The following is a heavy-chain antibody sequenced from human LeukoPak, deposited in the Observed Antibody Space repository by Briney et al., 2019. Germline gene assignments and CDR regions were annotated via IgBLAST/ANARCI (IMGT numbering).Heavy chain of an antibody. CDR1: GFTFSSYE. Sequence: GGSLRLSCAASGFTFSSYEMNWVRQAPGKGLEWVSYISSSGSTIYYADSVKGRFTISRDNAKDSLYLQMNSLRAEDMALYYCAKDGGYIQAFDIWGQGTMVTVSS. CDR3: AKDGGYIQAFDI. J-gene: IGHJ3*02. CDR2: ISSSGSTI. D-gene: IGHD6-13*01. V-gene: IGHV3-48*03.